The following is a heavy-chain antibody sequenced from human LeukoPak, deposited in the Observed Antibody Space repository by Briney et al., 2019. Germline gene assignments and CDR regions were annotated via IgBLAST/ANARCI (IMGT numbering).Heavy chain of an antibody. Sequence: GGSLRLSCAASGFTFSSYAMHWVRQAPGKGLEWVAAISYDGSNKYYADSVKGRFTISRDNSKNTLYLQMNSLRAEDTAVYYCARAPYGGNSGPTCYFDYWGQGTLVTVSS. J-gene: IGHJ4*02. D-gene: IGHD2-21*02. V-gene: IGHV3-30-3*01. CDR3: ARAPYGGNSGPTCYFDY. CDR2: ISYDGSNK. CDR1: GFTFSSYA.